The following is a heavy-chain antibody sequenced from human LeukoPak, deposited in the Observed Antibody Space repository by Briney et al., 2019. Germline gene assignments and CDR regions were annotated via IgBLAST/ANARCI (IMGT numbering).Heavy chain of an antibody. J-gene: IGHJ5*02. CDR2: IYYSGST. V-gene: IGHV4-59*01. CDR1: GGSISSYY. CDR3: ARVEAAAGHPYGP. Sequence: SETLSLTCTVSGGSISSYYWSWIRQPPGKGLEWIGNIYYSGSTNYNPSLKSRVTISVDTSKNQFSLKLSSVTAADTAVYYCARVEAAAGHPYGPWGQGTLVTVST. D-gene: IGHD6-13*01.